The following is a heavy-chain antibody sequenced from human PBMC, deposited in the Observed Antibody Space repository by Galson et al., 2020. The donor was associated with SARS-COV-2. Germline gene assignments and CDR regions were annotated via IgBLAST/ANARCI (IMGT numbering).Heavy chain of an antibody. D-gene: IGHD1-1*01. J-gene: IGHJ6*02. CDR2: INHSGST. Sequence: SETLSLTCAVYGGSLGATYWSWIRQPPGKGLEWIGEINHSGSTNYNPSLKSRVTISVDTSKNQFSLKVNSVIAADTAVYYCARKNWKVFYYYYGMAVGGQGPTVTVPS. V-gene: IGHV4-34*01. CDR3: ARKNWKVFYYYYGMAV. CDR1: GGSLGATY.